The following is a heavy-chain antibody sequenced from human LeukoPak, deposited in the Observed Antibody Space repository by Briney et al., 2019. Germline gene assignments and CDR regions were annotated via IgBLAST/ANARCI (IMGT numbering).Heavy chain of an antibody. V-gene: IGHV3-21*01. CDR2: ISSSDTYI. CDR3: AGGSTLDRGLVYY. D-gene: IGHD3-10*01. CDR1: GFTFSTYS. J-gene: IGHJ4*02. Sequence: GGSLRLSCEASGFTFSTYSMNWVRQAPGKGLEWVSSISSSDTYIYYADSVKGRFTISRDNAKNTLFLQMNSLRAEDTAVYYCAGGSTLDRGLVYYWGQGTLVTVSS.